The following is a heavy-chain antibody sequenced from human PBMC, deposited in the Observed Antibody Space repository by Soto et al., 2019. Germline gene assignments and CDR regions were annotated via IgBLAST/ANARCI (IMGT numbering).Heavy chain of an antibody. J-gene: IGHJ3*02. CDR2: ISTYNGNT. Sequence: QVQLVQSGAEVKKPGASVKVSCKASGYTFTSYGISWVRQAPGQGPERMGRISTYNGNTNYLQSRQGRVTIPTDTSTTEAYMELRSLKYADTAVYFCARAPGYITTWHQVFDSWGQGKMVTVSS. V-gene: IGHV1-18*01. D-gene: IGHD5-12*01. CDR1: GYTFTSYG. CDR3: ARAPGYITTWHQVFDS.